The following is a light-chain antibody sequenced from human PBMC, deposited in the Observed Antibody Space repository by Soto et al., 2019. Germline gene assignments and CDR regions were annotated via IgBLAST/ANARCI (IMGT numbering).Light chain of an antibody. CDR3: QRQLT. CDR2: DAS. Sequence: EIVMTQSPATLSVSPGESATLSCRASQSISSNVAWYQQRPGQAPRLLIYDASTRATGIPARFTGSGSGTEFAITISSLQSEDFSVYYCQRQLTFGQGTKVEFK. V-gene: IGKV3-15*01. J-gene: IGKJ1*01. CDR1: QSISSN.